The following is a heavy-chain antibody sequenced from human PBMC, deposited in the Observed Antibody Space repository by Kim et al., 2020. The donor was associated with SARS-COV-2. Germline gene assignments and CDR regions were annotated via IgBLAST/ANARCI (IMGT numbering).Heavy chain of an antibody. Sequence: GGSLRLSCAASGFTFGDYAMSWFRQAPGKGLEWVGFIRSKADGGTKEYAACVKGRFTISRDDSKSIAYLQMNSLKTEDTAVYYCTRRGSVYYDFWSGYPPVGGYGMDVWGQGTPVTVSS. CDR2: IRSKADGGTK. J-gene: IGHJ6*02. V-gene: IGHV3-49*03. CDR1: GFTFGDYA. D-gene: IGHD3-3*01. CDR3: TRRGSVYYDFWSGYPPVGGYGMDV.